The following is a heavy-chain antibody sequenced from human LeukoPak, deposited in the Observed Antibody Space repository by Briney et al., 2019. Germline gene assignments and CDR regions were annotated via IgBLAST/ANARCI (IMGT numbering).Heavy chain of an antibody. CDR2: ISYDGSNK. Sequence: PGRSLRLSCAASGFTFSSYAMHWVRQAPGKGLEWVAVISYDGSNKYYADSVKGRFTISRDNSKNTLYLQMNSLRAEDTAVYYCAKDGWFGERVKYFDYWGQGTLVTVSS. V-gene: IGHV3-30*04. CDR1: GFTFSSYA. J-gene: IGHJ4*02. D-gene: IGHD3-10*01. CDR3: AKDGWFGERVKYFDY.